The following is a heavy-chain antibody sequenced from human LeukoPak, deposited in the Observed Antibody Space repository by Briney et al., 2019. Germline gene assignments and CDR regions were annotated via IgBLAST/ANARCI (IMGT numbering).Heavy chain of an antibody. CDR1: GGSISSYY. V-gene: IGHV4-59*01. D-gene: IGHD4-17*01. Sequence: SETLSLTCTVSGGSISSYYWSWIRQPPGKGLEWIGYIYYSGSTNYNPSLKSRVTISVDTSKNQLSLKLSSVTAADTAVYYCARDSDYGDYSMDVWGQGTTVTVSS. J-gene: IGHJ6*02. CDR3: ARDSDYGDYSMDV. CDR2: IYYSGST.